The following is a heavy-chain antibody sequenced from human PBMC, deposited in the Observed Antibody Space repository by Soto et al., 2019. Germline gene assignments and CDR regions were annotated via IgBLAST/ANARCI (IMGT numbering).Heavy chain of an antibody. J-gene: IGHJ3*02. CDR2: VSDNGGSRGGT. CDR3: ARAKAVVIAALDI. Sequence: PGGSLRLSCKASGFMFNNSAMTWVRQAPGQGLQWVASVSDNGGSRGGTYYADSGKGRFTISRDNSKNTLYLQLDSLTGADTAVYYCARAKAVVIAALDIWGQGTMVTVSS. D-gene: IGHD2-21*01. V-gene: IGHV3-23*01. CDR1: GFMFNNSA.